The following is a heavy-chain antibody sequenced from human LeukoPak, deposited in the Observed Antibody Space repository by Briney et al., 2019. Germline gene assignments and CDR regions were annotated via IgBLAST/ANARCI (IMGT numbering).Heavy chain of an antibody. V-gene: IGHV4-34*01. CDR2: INHSGST. D-gene: IGHD3-22*01. Sequence: KPSETLSLTCAVYGGSFSDSYWTWIRQPPGKGLEWIGEINHSGSTNYNPSLKSRVTISGDTSKNQFSLRLSSVTAADTAVYYCARASYSYDINGWVPFDYWGQGTLVTVSS. J-gene: IGHJ4*02. CDR3: ARASYSYDINGWVPFDY. CDR1: GGSFSDSY.